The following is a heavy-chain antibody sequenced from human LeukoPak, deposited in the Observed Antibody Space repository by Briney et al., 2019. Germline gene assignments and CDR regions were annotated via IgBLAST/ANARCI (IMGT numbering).Heavy chain of an antibody. Sequence: GGSLRLSCAASGFTVTSTFMAWVRQAPGKGLECVSGIYGGGRTYYADSVKGRFTISRDNSKNTLFLQMDSLGAEDTAVYYCGRGVNDIRNYYYYDYGGQGTPVTVSS. CDR2: IYGGGRT. D-gene: IGHD3-22*01. CDR3: GRGVNDIRNYYYYDY. V-gene: IGHV3-53*01. J-gene: IGHJ4*02. CDR1: GFTVTSTF.